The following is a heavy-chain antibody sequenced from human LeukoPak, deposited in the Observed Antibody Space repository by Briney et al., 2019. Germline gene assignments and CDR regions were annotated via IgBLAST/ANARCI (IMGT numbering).Heavy chain of an antibody. J-gene: IGHJ4*02. CDR2: TYYRSKWSN. CDR1: GDSVSSNLVT. CDR3: ARVLSGIFYD. D-gene: IGHD1-26*01. Sequence: SQTPSLTCAISGDSVSSNLVTWNWIRQSPSRGLEWLGRTYYRSKWSNDYAVSVKSRIAINPDTSKNQFSLQLNSVTPGDTAVYYCARVLSGIFYDWGQGTLVAVSS. V-gene: IGHV6-1*01.